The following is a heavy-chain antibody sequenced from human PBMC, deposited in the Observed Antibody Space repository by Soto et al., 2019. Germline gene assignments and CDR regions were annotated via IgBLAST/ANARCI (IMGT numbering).Heavy chain of an antibody. V-gene: IGHV1-2*04. CDR2: INPKSGGT. CDR1: GYSFTDYH. J-gene: IGHJ6*02. D-gene: IGHD2-8*01. CDR3: ARGDSTDCSNGVCSFFYNHDMDV. Sequence: AASVKVSCKASGYSFTDYHIHWVRQAPVQGLEWLGRINPKSGGTSTAQKFQGWVTMTTDTSISTASMELTRLTSDDTAIYYCARGDSTDCSNGVCSFFYNHDMDVWGQGTTVTVSS.